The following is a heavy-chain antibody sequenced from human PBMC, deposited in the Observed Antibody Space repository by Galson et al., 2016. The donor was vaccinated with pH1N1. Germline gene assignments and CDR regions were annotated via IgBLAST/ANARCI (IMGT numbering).Heavy chain of an antibody. D-gene: IGHD5-12*01. CDR3: AKDLEWLRSKYYRYAMDV. V-gene: IGHV3-30*02. Sequence: SLRLSCAASGFTFSSYGMHWARQAPGKGLEWVAFIRYDGSNKYYADSVKGRFTISRDNSKNTLYLQMNSLRAEDTAVYYCAKDLEWLRSKYYRYAMDVWGQGTTVTVSS. J-gene: IGHJ6*02. CDR1: GFTFSSYG. CDR2: IRYDGSNK.